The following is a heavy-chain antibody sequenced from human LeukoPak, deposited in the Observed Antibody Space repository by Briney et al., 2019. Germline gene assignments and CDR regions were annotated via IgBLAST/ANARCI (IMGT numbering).Heavy chain of an antibody. Sequence: SETLSLTCTVSGGSISSSSYYWGWIRQPPGKGLEWIGSIYYSGSTYYNPSLKSRVTISVDTSKNQFSLKLSSVTAADTAVYYCARDLLIYCSGGSCYSHWFDPWGQGTLVTVSS. V-gene: IGHV4-39*07. D-gene: IGHD2-15*01. CDR1: GGSISSSSYY. J-gene: IGHJ5*02. CDR2: IYYSGST. CDR3: ARDLLIYCSGGSCYSHWFDP.